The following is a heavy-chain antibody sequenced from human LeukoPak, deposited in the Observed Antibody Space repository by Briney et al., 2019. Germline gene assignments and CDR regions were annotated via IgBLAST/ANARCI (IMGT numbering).Heavy chain of an antibody. D-gene: IGHD2-15*01. CDR2: IVGSDGST. Sequence: GGSLRLSCAASGFTFRNYVMSWVRQAPGKGLEWVSAIVGSDGSTYYADSVKGRFTISRDNSKSALYLQVNSLRAEDTAVYYCAKEGLDCSGGRCYYGYYYMDVWGKGTTVTVSS. CDR1: GFTFRNYV. J-gene: IGHJ6*03. CDR3: AKEGLDCSGGRCYYGYYYMDV. V-gene: IGHV3-23*01.